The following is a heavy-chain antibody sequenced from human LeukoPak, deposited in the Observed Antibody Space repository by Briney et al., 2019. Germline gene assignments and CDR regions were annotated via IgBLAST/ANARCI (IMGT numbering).Heavy chain of an antibody. D-gene: IGHD3-10*01. V-gene: IGHV5-51*01. CDR2: IYPGDSDT. J-gene: IGHJ4*02. CDR1: GYRFTSYW. CDR3: ARRYGSGDLDY. Sequence: GEPLTISCKGSGYRFTSYWIGWVRQMPAKGLECMGIIYPGDSDTSYSPSFQAQVTISADKSISTAYLQWSSLKASDTAMYYCARRYGSGDLDYWGQGTLVTVSS.